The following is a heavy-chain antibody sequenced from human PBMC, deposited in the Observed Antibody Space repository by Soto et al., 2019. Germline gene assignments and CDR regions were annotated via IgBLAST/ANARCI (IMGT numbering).Heavy chain of an antibody. CDR3: ARQNNFAY. CDR1: GAYITSSY. V-gene: IGHV4-59*08. J-gene: IGHJ4*02. Sequence: PSETLSLTCTVSGAYITSSYWNWIRQAPGKGLEWIGFVFHNGNTYYNPSLQGRATISLDTSKSQFSLNLNSVTAADTAVYYCARQNNFAYWGRGILVTVSP. CDR2: VFHNGNT.